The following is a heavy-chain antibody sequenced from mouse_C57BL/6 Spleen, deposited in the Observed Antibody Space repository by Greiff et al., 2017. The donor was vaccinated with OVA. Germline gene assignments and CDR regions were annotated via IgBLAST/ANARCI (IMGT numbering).Heavy chain of an antibody. Sequence: VQVVESGAELVRPGASVTLSCKASGYTFTDYEMHWVKQTPVHGLEWIGAIDPETGGTAYNQKFKGKAILTADKSSSTAYMELRSLTSEDSAVYYCTRGISRYFDVWGTGTTVTVSS. V-gene: IGHV1-15*01. CDR2: IDPETGGT. J-gene: IGHJ1*03. CDR3: TRGISRYFDV. CDR1: GYTFTDYE.